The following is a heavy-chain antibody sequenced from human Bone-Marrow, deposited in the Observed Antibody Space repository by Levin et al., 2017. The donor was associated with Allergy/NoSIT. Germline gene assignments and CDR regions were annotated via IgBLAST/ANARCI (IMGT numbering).Heavy chain of an antibody. CDR1: GFTFGDYG. Sequence: PGGSLRLSCIASGFTFGDYGMSWVRQAPGKGLEWVGFITSKAYGGTAEYAASVKGRFTISRDDSNSIAYLQMNSLKTEDTAVYYCTIDRDDYGDYGVVEEYYFDYWGQGTLVTVSS. J-gene: IGHJ4*02. CDR3: TIDRDDYGDYGVVEEYYFDY. CDR2: ITSKAYGGTA. V-gene: IGHV3-49*04. D-gene: IGHD4-17*01.